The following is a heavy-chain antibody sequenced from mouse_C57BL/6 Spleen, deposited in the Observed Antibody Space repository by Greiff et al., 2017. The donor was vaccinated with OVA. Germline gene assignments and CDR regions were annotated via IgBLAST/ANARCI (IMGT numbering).Heavy chain of an antibody. D-gene: IGHD2-4*01. V-gene: IGHV1-82*01. Sequence: VQLQQSGPELVKPGASVKISCKASGYAFSSSWMNWVKQRPGKGLEWIGRIYPGDGDTNYNGKFKGKATLTADKSSSTAYMQLSSLTSEDSAVYFCARASIYYDYDGRGYAMDYWGQGTSVTVSS. CDR2: IYPGDGDT. CDR3: ARASIYYDYDGRGYAMDY. J-gene: IGHJ4*01. CDR1: GYAFSSSW.